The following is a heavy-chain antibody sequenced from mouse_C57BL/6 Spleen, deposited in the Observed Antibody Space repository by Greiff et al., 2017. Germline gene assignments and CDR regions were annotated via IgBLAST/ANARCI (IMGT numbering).Heavy chain of an antibody. J-gene: IGHJ2*01. V-gene: IGHV1-80*01. CDR1: GYAFSSYW. D-gene: IGHD1-2*01. Sequence: VQLQESGAELVKPGASVKISCKASGYAFSSYWMNWVKQRPGKGLEWIGKIYPGDGDTNYNGKFKGKATLTADKSSSTAYMQLSSLTSEVSAVYFCAREGTTAYFDYWGQGTTLTVSS. CDR2: IYPGDGDT. CDR3: AREGTTAYFDY.